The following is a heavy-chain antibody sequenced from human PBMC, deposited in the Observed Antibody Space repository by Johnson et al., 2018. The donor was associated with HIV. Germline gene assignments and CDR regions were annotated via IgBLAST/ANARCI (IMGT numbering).Heavy chain of an antibody. CDR3: AKQHEQLVEPDAFDI. V-gene: IGHV3-33*06. D-gene: IGHD6-6*01. Sequence: QVQLVESGGGVVQPGGSLRLSCAASGFTFSAYEMHWVRQSTGKGLEWVAVIWYDGSNKYYADSVKGRFTISRDNSKNTVFLQMNRLRAEDTAVYYCAKQHEQLVEPDAFDIWGQGTMVTVSS. CDR2: IWYDGSNK. J-gene: IGHJ3*02. CDR1: GFTFSAYE.